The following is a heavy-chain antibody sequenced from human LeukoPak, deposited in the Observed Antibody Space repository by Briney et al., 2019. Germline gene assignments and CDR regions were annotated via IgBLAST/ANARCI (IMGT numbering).Heavy chain of an antibody. D-gene: IGHD2-2*01. Sequence: GGSLRLSCVTSGFTFSDYAMNWVRQAPGKGLEWVSAISGSGGSTYYADSVKGRFTISRDNSKNTLYLQMNSLRAEDTAVYYCAKGVVPAATDVGYWGQGTLVTVSS. CDR1: GFTFSDYA. CDR2: ISGSGGST. V-gene: IGHV3-23*01. J-gene: IGHJ4*02. CDR3: AKGVVPAATDVGY.